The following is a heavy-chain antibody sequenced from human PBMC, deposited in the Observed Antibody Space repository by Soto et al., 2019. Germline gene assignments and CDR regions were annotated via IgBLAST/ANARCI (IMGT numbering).Heavy chain of an antibody. J-gene: IGHJ6*03. CDR3: ARGSKATTDYYYYMDV. CDR1: GGSFSGYY. CDR2: INHSGST. Sequence: PPETLSLTCAVYGGSFSGYYWSWIRQPPGKGLEWIGEINHSGSTNYNPSLKSRVTISVDTSKNQFSLKLSSVTAADTAVYYCARGSKATTDYYYYMDVRGKGTTVTVP. D-gene: IGHD5-12*01. V-gene: IGHV4-34*01.